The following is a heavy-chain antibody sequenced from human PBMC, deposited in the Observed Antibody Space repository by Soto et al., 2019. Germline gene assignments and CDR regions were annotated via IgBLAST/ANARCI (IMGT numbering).Heavy chain of an antibody. V-gene: IGHV4-34*01. J-gene: IGHJ6*03. CDR3: ARGLRLGFGALSRRGGYYYYMDV. Sequence: QVQLQQWGAGLLKPSETLSLTCAVYGGSFSGYQLCWIRQTPGKGLEGTGEINDSGNIHYTPSLKSPVTILMDTPKKQISLKLSSVSAADSAVYYCARGLRLGFGALSRRGGYYYYMDVWGQGNTVTGSS. CDR2: INDSGNI. D-gene: IGHD3-10*01. CDR1: GGSFSGYQ.